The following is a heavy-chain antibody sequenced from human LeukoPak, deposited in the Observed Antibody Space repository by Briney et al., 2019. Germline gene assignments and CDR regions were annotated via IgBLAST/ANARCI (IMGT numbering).Heavy chain of an antibody. J-gene: IGHJ4*02. V-gene: IGHV4-39*01. D-gene: IGHD3-3*01. CDR2: IYYSGST. CDR3: ASRYDFWSGYYTEAAFDY. Sequence: SETLSLTCTVSGGSLSSSSYYWGWIRQPPGKGLEWIGSIYYSGSTYYNPSLKSRVTISVDTSKNQFSLKLSSVTAADTAVYYCASRYDFWSGYYTEAAFDYWGQGTLVTVSS. CDR1: GGSLSSSSYY.